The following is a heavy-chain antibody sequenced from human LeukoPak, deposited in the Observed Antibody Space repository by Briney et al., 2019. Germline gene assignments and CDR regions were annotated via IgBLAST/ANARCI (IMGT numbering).Heavy chain of an antibody. CDR2: INPNSGGT. V-gene: IGHV1-2*02. CDR1: GYTFTGYY. Sequence: ASVKVSCKASGYTFTGYYMHCVRQAPGQGLEWMGWINPNSGGTNYAQKFQGRVTMTRDTSISTAYMELSRLRSDDTAVYYCSRVVKRGINWFDPWGQGTLVTVSS. D-gene: IGHD5-24*01. CDR3: SRVVKRGINWFDP. J-gene: IGHJ5*02.